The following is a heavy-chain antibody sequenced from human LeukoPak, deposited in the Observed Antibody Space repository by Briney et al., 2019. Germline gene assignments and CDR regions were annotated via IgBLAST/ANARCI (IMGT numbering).Heavy chain of an antibody. CDR2: ISYSGRP. V-gene: IGHV4-59*01. CDR3: GSRAGGDSYGYPLDYYYYMDV. CDR1: GGSIRIYY. D-gene: IGHD5-18*01. J-gene: IGHJ6*03. Sequence: SQTLSLTYSVSGGSIRIYYWSWIRHPPTKGLEWIGYISYSGRPSHKPSPQSRVTISGDTSQNRFSLRVRAVTSAYRAVFSCGSRAGGDSYGYPLDYYYYMDVWGKGTTVTVSS.